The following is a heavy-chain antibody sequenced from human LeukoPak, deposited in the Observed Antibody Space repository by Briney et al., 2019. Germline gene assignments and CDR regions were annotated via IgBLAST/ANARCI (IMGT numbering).Heavy chain of an antibody. D-gene: IGHD6-13*01. V-gene: IGHV4-38-2*02. CDR3: ARVIAAAGIDY. J-gene: IGHJ4*02. CDR2: IYYSGST. CDR1: GYSISSGYY. Sequence: SETLSLTCTVSGYSISSGYYWGWIRQPPGKGLEWIGYIYYSGSTNYNPSLKSRVTISVDTSKNQFSLKLSSVTAADTAVYYCARVIAAAGIDYWGQGTLVTVSS.